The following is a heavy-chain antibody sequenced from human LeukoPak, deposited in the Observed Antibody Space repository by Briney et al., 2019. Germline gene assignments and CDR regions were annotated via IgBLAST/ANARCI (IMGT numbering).Heavy chain of an antibody. J-gene: IGHJ4*02. CDR3: ARGRGSGWYNPYYFDY. Sequence: LTXXXXXGSIXSYYWSWIRQPPGKGLEWIGYIYYSGSTNYNPSLKSRVTISVDTSKNQFSLKLSSVTAADTAVYYCARGRGSGWYNPYYFDYWGQGTLVTVSS. CDR1: XGSIXSYY. D-gene: IGHD6-19*01. V-gene: IGHV4-59*01. CDR2: IYYSGST.